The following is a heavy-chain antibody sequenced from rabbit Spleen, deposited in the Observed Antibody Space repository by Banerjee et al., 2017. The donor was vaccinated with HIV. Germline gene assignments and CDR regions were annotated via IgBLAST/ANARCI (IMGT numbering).Heavy chain of an antibody. J-gene: IGHJ4*01. D-gene: IGHD3-3*01. V-gene: IGHV1S40*01. CDR1: GVSFSSNHY. CDR3: ARDLVVAIGWNFNL. CDR2: IAGSSSGFT. Sequence: QSLEESGGDLVKPGASLTLTCTASGVSFSSNHYMCWVRQAPGKGLEWISCIAGSSSGFTYSATWAKGRFTCSKTSSTTVTLQMTSLTAADTATYFCARDLVVAIGWNFNLWGPGTLVTVS.